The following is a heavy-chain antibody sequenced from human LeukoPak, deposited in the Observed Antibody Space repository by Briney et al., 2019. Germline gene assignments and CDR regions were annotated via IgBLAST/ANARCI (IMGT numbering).Heavy chain of an antibody. CDR1: GYTFTSYA. Sequence: GASVKVSCKASGYTFTSYAMHWVRQAPGQRLEWMGWINAGNGNTKYSQKFQGRVTITRDTSASTAYMELSSLRSEDTTVYYCARGYSSGWYDYWGQGTLVTVSS. V-gene: IGHV1-3*01. J-gene: IGHJ4*02. CDR2: INAGNGNT. D-gene: IGHD6-19*01. CDR3: ARGYSSGWYDY.